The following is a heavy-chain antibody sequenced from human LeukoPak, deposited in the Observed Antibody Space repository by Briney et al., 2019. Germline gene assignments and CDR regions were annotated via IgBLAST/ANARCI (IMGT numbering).Heavy chain of an antibody. Sequence: GGSLRLSCAASGFTVSSTYMSWVRQAPGKGLEWVSVIYSGGSTYYADSVNGRFTISRDNSKKTLYLQMSSLSADDTAVYYCAKDGGTLTGVNWGQGTLVAVSS. CDR3: AKDGGTLTGVN. J-gene: IGHJ4*02. CDR2: IYSGGST. V-gene: IGHV3-53*01. CDR1: GFTVSSTY. D-gene: IGHD1-26*01.